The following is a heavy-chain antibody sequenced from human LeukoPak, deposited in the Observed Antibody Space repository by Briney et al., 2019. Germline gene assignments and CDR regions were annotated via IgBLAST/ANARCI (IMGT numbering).Heavy chain of an antibody. V-gene: IGHV3-48*04. CDR1: GFTFSSYS. D-gene: IGHD6-13*01. Sequence: GGSLRLSCAASGFTFSSYSMNWVRQAPGKGLEWVSYISSSSTIYYADSVKGRFTISRDNAKNSLYLQMNSLRAEDTAVYYCARAGSIAAAGPHDYWGQGTLVTVSS. CDR2: ISSSSTI. J-gene: IGHJ4*02. CDR3: ARAGSIAAAGPHDY.